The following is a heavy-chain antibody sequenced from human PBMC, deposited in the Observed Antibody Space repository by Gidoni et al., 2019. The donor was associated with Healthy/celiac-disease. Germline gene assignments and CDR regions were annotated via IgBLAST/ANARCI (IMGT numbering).Heavy chain of an antibody. CDR3: ARQEYYYGSGSYWYGMDV. D-gene: IGHD3-10*01. CDR2: MNPNSGNT. V-gene: IGHV1-8*01. J-gene: IGHJ6*02. CDR1: GYTFTSYD. Sequence: QVPPVQSGAEVKKPGASVKVSCKASGYTFTSYDTNWVRQATGQGLEWMGWMNPNSGNTGYAQKFQGRVTMTRNTSISTAYMELSSLRSEDTAVYYCARQEYYYGSGSYWYGMDVWGQGTTVTVSS.